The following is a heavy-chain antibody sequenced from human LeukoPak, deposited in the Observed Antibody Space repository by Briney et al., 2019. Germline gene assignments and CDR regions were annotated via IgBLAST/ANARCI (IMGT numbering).Heavy chain of an antibody. CDR3: ARHLRSGAFDI. CDR2: INHSGST. V-gene: IGHV4-34*01. D-gene: IGHD4-17*01. J-gene: IGHJ3*02. Sequence: SETLSLTCAVYGGSFSGYYWSWIRQPPGKGLEWIGEINHSGSTNYNPSLKSRVTISVDTSKNQFSLKLSSVTAADTAVYYCARHLRSGAFDIWGQGTMVTVSS. CDR1: GGSFSGYY.